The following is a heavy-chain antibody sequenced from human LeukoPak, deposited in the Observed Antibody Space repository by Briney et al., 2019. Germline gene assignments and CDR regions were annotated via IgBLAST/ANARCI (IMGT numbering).Heavy chain of an antibody. J-gene: IGHJ4*02. CDR3: ARVGEVSSSSFFDY. Sequence: PSETLSLTCAVYGGSFSGYYWSWIRQPPGKGLEWIGEINYSGSTNYNPSLKSRVTISVDTSKNQFSLKLSSVTAADTAVYYCARVGEVSSSSFFDYWGQGTLVTVSS. CDR2: INYSGST. D-gene: IGHD6-6*01. CDR1: GGSFSGYY. V-gene: IGHV4-34*01.